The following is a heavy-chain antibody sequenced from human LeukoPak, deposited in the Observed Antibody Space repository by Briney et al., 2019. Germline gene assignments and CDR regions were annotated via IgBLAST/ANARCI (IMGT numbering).Heavy chain of an antibody. Sequence: ASVKVSCKASGYMFTNYGITWVRQAPGQGLEWMGWISADTGNTNYAQNLQGRVTMTRDTSTNTAYMEVRSLRSDDTAVYYCARGASGWYSDYWGQGTLVTVSS. CDR3: ARGASGWYSDY. CDR2: ISADTGNT. D-gene: IGHD6-19*01. V-gene: IGHV1-18*01. CDR1: GYMFTNYG. J-gene: IGHJ4*02.